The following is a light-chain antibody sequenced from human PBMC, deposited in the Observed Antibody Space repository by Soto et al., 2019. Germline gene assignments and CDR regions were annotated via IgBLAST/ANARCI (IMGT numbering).Light chain of an antibody. Sequence: EIELTQSPGTLSLSPGERATLSCRASQSVSSSYLAWYQQKPGQAPRLLIYDASSRATGIPDRFSGSGSGTDFTLTISRLQPEDFAVYYCQQYDNAPQTFGQGTKVEIK. V-gene: IGKV3-20*01. CDR3: QQYDNAPQT. CDR1: QSVSSSY. CDR2: DAS. J-gene: IGKJ2*01.